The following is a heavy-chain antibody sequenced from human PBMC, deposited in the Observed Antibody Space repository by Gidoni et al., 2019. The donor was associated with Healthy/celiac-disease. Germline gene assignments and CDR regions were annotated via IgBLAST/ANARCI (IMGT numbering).Heavy chain of an antibody. J-gene: IGHJ6*02. V-gene: IGHV3-23*01. Sequence: GKGLEWVSAISGSGGSTYYADSVKGRFTISRDNSKNTLYLQMNSLRAEDTAVYYCAKDLTVVTAMIYYGMDVWGQGTTVTVSS. D-gene: IGHD2-21*02. CDR2: ISGSGGST. CDR3: AKDLTVVTAMIYYGMDV.